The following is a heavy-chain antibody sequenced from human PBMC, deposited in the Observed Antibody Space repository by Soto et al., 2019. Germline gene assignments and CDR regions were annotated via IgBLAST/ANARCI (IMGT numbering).Heavy chain of an antibody. J-gene: IGHJ6*03. CDR3: ARDQEPSTLYYDYYYMDV. CDR1: GYTFTSYY. V-gene: IGHV1-46*03. Sequence: ASVKVSCKASGYTFTSYYIHWVRQAPGQGLEWVGIINPSGGSTSYAQKFQGRVTMTRDTSTSTVYMEVSGLRSEDTAVYYCARDQEPSTLYYDYYYMDVWRKGTTVTVS. CDR2: INPSGGST.